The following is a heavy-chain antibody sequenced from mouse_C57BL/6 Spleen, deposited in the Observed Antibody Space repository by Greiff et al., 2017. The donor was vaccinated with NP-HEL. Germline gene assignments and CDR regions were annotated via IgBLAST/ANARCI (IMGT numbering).Heavy chain of an antibody. CDR3: ARRTGTWYFDY. D-gene: IGHD4-1*01. Sequence: QVQLQQSGAELVMPGASVKLSCKASGYTFTSYWMHWVKQRPGQGLEWIGEIDPSDSYTNYNQKFKGKSTLTVDKSSSTAYMQLSSLTSEDSAVYYCARRTGTWYFDYWGQGTTLTVSS. V-gene: IGHV1-69*01. J-gene: IGHJ2*01. CDR2: IDPSDSYT. CDR1: GYTFTSYW.